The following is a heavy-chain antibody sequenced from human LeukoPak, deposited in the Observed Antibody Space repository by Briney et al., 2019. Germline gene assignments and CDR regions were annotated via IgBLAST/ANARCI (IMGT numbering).Heavy chain of an antibody. D-gene: IGHD2-15*01. J-gene: IGHJ6*02. Sequence: GQSLRLSCAVSGYTFSIYSMNWVRQAPGKELEWFSYISSSSSTIYYEDSVKGRFTIYRDNAKNSVYLQMNSLRDEDTAVYYCARGDYCSASSCLMDVWGQGTTVTVSS. CDR1: GYTFSIYS. V-gene: IGHV3-48*02. CDR3: ARGDYCSASSCLMDV. CDR2: ISSSSSTI.